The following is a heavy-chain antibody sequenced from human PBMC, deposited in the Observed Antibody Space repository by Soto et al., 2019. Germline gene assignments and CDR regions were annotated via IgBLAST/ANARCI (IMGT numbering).Heavy chain of an antibody. J-gene: IGHJ4*02. V-gene: IGHV4-34*01. CDR2: INHSGST. D-gene: IGHD5-18*01. CDR1: GGSFSGYY. Sequence: SETLSLTCAVYGGSFSGYYWSWIRQPPGKGLEWIGEINHSGSTNYNPSLKSRVTISVDTSKNQFSLKLSSVTAADTAVYYCATRGYSYGLGYWGQGTLVTVSS. CDR3: ATRGYSYGLGY.